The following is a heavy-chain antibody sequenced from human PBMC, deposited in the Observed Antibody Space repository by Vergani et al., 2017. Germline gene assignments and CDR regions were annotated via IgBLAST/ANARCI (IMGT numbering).Heavy chain of an antibody. Sequence: QMQLVQSGPEVKKPGTSVKVSCKASGFTFTRSAMQWVRQARGQRLEWIGWIVGGSGNTNYAQKFQERGTITRDMSTSTAYMELSSLRSEDTAVDYCAAVTYSSSFGDYWGQGTLVTGSS. CDR2: IVGGSGNT. V-gene: IGHV1-58*02. CDR1: GFTFTRSA. CDR3: AAVTYSSSFGDY. J-gene: IGHJ4*02. D-gene: IGHD6-13*01.